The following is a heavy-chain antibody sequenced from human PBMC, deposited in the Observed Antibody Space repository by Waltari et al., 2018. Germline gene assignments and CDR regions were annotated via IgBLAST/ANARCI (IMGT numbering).Heavy chain of an antibody. J-gene: IGHJ4*02. CDR2: FDPEDGET. CDR3: ATGLTVTGGVDY. V-gene: IGHV1-24*01. D-gene: IGHD4-17*01. CDR1: GYTLTELS. Sequence: SVKVSCKVSGYTLTELSMHWVRQAPGKGLEWMGGFDPEDGETIYAQKFQGRVTMTEDTSTDTAYMELSSLRSEDTAVYYCATGLTVTGGVDYWGQGTLVTVSS.